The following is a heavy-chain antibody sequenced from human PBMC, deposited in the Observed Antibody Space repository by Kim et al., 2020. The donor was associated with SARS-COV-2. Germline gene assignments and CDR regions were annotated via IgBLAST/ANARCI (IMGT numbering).Heavy chain of an antibody. CDR1: GFTFSNDG. Sequence: GGSLRLSCAASGFTFSNDGMSWVRQAPGKGLEGAGRIKSKIGGGTTDYAAHVKGRFTISRDESKITLDLQRNSVKTEATDVYYCTREYSTEYLGQGTLVT. J-gene: IGHJ4*02. CDR3: TREYSTEY. V-gene: IGHV3-15*01. CDR2: IKSKIGGGTT. D-gene: IGHD2-8*01.